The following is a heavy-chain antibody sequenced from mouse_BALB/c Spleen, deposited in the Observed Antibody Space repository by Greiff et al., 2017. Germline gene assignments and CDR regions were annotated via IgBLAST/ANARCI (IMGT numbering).Heavy chain of an antibody. Sequence: VHVKQSGAELVKPGASVKLSCTASGFNIKDTYMHWVKQRPEQGLEWIGRIDPANGNTKYDPKFQGKATITADTSSNTAYLQLSSLTSEDTAVYYCARWGDYVYYFDYWGQGTTLTVSS. CDR3: ARWGDYVYYFDY. J-gene: IGHJ2*01. CDR1: GFNIKDTY. V-gene: IGHV14-3*02. CDR2: IDPANGNT. D-gene: IGHD2-4*01.